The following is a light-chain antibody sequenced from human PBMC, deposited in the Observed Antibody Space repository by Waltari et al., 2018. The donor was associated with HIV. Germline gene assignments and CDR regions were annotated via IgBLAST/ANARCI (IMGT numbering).Light chain of an antibody. J-gene: IGLJ3*02. V-gene: IGLV2-14*03. CDR2: DVT. Sequence: SALTQPASVSGSPGQSITISCTGASSEFRTYNYVSWYQHNPGKTHRLLNYDVTNRPSGVYQRLYGSKAGETASLIISRLQAEDEADYFCAAYIGTWVFGGGTRLTV. CDR3: AAYIGTWV. CDR1: SSEFRTYNY.